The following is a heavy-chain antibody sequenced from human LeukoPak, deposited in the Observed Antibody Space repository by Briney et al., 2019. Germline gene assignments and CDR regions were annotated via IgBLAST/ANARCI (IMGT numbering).Heavy chain of an antibody. CDR2: IIPIFGTA. CDR3: ASGPTIPGWFDP. CDR1: GGTFSSYA. D-gene: IGHD3-3*01. Sequence: SVKVSCKASGGTFSSYAISWVRQAPGQGLEWMGGIIPIFGTANYAQKFQGRVTIPTDESTSTAYMELSSLRSEDTAVYYCASGPTIPGWFDPWGQGTLVTVS. V-gene: IGHV1-69*05. J-gene: IGHJ5*02.